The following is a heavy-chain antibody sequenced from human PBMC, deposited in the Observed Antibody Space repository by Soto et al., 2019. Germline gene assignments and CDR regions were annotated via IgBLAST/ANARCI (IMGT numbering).Heavy chain of an antibody. CDR2: IWYDGRSE. D-gene: IGHD2-2*01. V-gene: IGHV3-33*01. J-gene: IGHJ4*02. Sequence: QVQLVESGGGVVQPGRSLRVSCAASGFTFSRYGMHWVRQAPGKGLEWLALIWYDGRSEDYGDSVKGRFTISRDNPGKMLYLQMNSLRGEDTAVYYCARSVWPSGGSSTDCARFDLWGQGTLVTVSS. CDR3: ARSVWPSGGSSTDCARFDL. CDR1: GFTFSRYG.